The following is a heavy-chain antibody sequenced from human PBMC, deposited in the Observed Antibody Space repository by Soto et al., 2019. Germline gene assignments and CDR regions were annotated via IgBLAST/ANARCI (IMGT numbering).Heavy chain of an antibody. CDR3: TSDVPDYGSGEFDF. V-gene: IGHV3-15*01. Sequence: EVQLVESGGGLVKPEESLRLSCAASGFTFRSAWMGWVRQAPGKGLEWAGRIKSKADGETAEYPASVKGRFTISRDDSKNRVYLQMNSLRLEDTAIYYCTSDVPDYGSGEFDFWGQGTLVTVSS. CDR1: GFTFRSAW. D-gene: IGHD3-10*01. J-gene: IGHJ4*02. CDR2: IKSKADGETA.